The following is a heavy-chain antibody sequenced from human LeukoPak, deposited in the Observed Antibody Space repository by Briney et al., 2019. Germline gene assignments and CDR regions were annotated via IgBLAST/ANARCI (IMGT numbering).Heavy chain of an antibody. J-gene: IGHJ4*02. D-gene: IGHD4-17*01. CDR1: GFTFSSYS. V-gene: IGHV3-21*01. CDR2: ISSSSSYI. Sequence: GGSLRLSCAASGFTFSSYSMNWVRQAPGKGLEWVSSISSSSSYIYYADSVKGRFTISRDNAKNSLYLQMNSLRAEDTAVYYCARDGDGRGEDFDYWGQGILVTVSS. CDR3: ARDGDGRGEDFDY.